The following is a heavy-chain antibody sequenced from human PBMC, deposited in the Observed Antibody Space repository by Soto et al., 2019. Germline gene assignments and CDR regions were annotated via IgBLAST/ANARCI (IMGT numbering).Heavy chain of an antibody. CDR3: ARSSHKESWFDP. V-gene: IGHV4-38-2*01. CDR2: IYHSGNT. CDR1: GYSISLGYY. D-gene: IGHD6-13*01. J-gene: IGHJ5*02. Sequence: PSETLSLTCAVSGYSISLGYYWGWIRQPPGKGLEWIGSIYHSGNTYYNPSLRSRVTMSIDTSRNQFSLKLNSVTAADTAVYYCARSSHKESWFDPWGQGTLVTVSS.